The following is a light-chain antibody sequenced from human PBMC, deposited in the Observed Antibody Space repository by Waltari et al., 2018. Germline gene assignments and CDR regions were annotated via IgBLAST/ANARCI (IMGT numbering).Light chain of an antibody. V-gene: IGKV3-20*01. J-gene: IGKJ5*01. CDR2: GAS. CDR1: QSVSSSS. CDR3: QQYGSLPIT. Sequence: EIVLTQSPGTLSLSPGERATLSCGASQSVSSSSLAWYQQNPGQAPRLLIYGASSRATGIPDRFSGSGSGTDFTLTVSRLEPEDLAVYYCQQYGSLPITFGQGTRLEIK.